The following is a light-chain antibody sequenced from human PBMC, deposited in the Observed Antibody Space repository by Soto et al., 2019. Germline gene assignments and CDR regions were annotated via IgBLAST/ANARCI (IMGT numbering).Light chain of an antibody. CDR2: DAS. CDR1: QSISTW. V-gene: IGKV1-5*01. J-gene: IGKJ2*01. CDR3: QQYNTYSYT. Sequence: DIQMTQSPSTLSASVGDRVTITCRASQSISTWLAWYQQKPGKAPKLLIYDASSLESRVTSRFSGSGSGTEFTPTISGLRPDDFATYYCQQYNTYSYTFGQGTKLEIK.